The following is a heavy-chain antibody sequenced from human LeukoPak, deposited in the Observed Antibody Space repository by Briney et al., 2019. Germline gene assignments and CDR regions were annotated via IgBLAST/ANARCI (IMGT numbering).Heavy chain of an antibody. CDR3: ARGPPRGYYMDV. Sequence: SETLSLTCTVSGGSISSGSYYWNWIRQPAGKGLEWIGRIYRSGSSNYNPSLKSRVTISVDTSKNQFSLKLSSVTAADTAVYYCARGPPRGYYMDVWGKGTTVTVSS. CDR1: GGSISSGSYY. CDR2: IYRSGSS. V-gene: IGHV4-61*02. J-gene: IGHJ6*03.